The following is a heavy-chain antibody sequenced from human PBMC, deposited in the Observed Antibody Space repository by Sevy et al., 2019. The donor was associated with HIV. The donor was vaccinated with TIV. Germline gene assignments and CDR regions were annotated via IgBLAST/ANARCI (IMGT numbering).Heavy chain of an antibody. CDR2: IGTLLDT. D-gene: IGHD6-13*01. J-gene: IGHJ3*01. CDR3: ARACTAAGYKSGPIDAFDV. CDR1: GFTFSTYD. V-gene: IGHV3-13*01. Sequence: GGSLRLSCAASGFTFSTYDMHWVRQVAGEGLEWVSGIGTLLDTYYAASVKVQFIISRDKPKNSLFLHMNSLRAGDTAIYYCARACTAAGYKSGPIDAFDVWGQGTVVTVSS.